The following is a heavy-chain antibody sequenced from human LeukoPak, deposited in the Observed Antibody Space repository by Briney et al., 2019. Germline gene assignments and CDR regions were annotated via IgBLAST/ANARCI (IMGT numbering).Heavy chain of an antibody. D-gene: IGHD3-3*02. CDR1: GGPISSYY. V-gene: IGHV4-59*13. CDR2: IYDSRST. J-gene: IGHJ4*02. Sequence: ETQSLTCTVSGGPISSYYGRGLREPPGEALEGLGNIYDSRSTNYNPSLKSRPTISVDTSKAQCSPKLSSVTAAATAVYYCPRQSISRSSLRYFAYWDQGTLVNASS. CDR3: PRQSISRSSLRYFAY.